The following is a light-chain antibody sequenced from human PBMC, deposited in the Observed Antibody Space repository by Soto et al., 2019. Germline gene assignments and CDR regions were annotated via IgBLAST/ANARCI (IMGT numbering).Light chain of an antibody. J-gene: IGLJ3*02. CDR3: ASWDDSLNGSNWV. CDR2: EVS. V-gene: IGLV2-14*01. CDR1: SSDVGGYDY. Sequence: QSALTQPASVSGSPGQSITISCTGTSSDVGGYDYVSWYQQHPGKAPKLMIYEVSNRPSGVSNRFSGSKSGNTASLTISGLQAEDEADYYCASWDDSLNGSNWVFGGGTKLTVL.